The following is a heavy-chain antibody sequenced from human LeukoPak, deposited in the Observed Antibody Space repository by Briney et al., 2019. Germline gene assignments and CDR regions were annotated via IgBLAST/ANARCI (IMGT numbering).Heavy chain of an antibody. J-gene: IGHJ4*02. CDR2: INHSGST. CDR1: GGSFSGYY. V-gene: IGHV4-34*01. Sequence: PSETLSLTCAVYGGSFSGYYWSRIRQPPGKGLEWIGEINHSGSTNYNPSLKSRVTISVDTSKNQFSLKLSSVTAADTAVYYCARQGEYYYDSSRGYFDYWGQGTLVTVSS. CDR3: ARQGEYYYDSSRGYFDY. D-gene: IGHD3-22*01.